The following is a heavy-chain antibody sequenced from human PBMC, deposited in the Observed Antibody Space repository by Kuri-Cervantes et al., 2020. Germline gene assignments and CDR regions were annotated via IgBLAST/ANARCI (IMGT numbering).Heavy chain of an antibody. J-gene: IGHJ5*02. CDR1: GFTFDDYA. CDR2: ISWNSGSI. CDR3: ARDRAVVAATPWWFDP. Sequence: GGSLRLSCAASGFTFDDYAMHWVRQAPGKGLEWVSGISWNSGSIGYADSVKGRFTISRDNSKNTLYLQMNSLRAEDTAVYYCARDRAVVAATPWWFDPWGQGTLGTGAS. D-gene: IGHD2-15*01. V-gene: IGHV3-9*01.